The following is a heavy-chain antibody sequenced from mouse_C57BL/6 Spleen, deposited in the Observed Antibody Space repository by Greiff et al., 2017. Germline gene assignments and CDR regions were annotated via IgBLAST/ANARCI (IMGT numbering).Heavy chain of an antibody. V-gene: IGHV5-4*01. CDR2: ISDGGSYT. D-gene: IGHD2-5*01. CDR1: GFTFSSYA. J-gene: IGHJ4*01. CDR3: ARDRSNYDAMDY. Sequence: DVMLVESGGGLVKPGGSLKLSCAASGFTFSSYAMSWVRQTPEKRLEWVATISDGGSYTYYPDNVKGRFTISRDNAKNNLYLQMSHLKSEDTAMYYCARDRSNYDAMDYWGQGTSVTVSS.